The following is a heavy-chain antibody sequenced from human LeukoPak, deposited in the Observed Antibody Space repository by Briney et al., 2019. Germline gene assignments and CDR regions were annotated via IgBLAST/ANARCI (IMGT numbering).Heavy chain of an antibody. D-gene: IGHD6-19*01. CDR3: ATLRRSGWYIGD. CDR1: GYTFSDYY. Sequence: ASVKVSCKASGYTFSDYYMHWVRQAPGQGLEWMGWINPYSGGTNYAEKFQSRVTMTRDTSITTAYMELSSLRSDDTAIYYCATLRRSGWYIGDWGQGTLVTVSS. CDR2: INPYSGGT. J-gene: IGHJ4*02. V-gene: IGHV1-2*02.